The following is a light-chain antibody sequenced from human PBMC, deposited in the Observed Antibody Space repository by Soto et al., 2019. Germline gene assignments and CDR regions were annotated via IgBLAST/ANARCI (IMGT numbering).Light chain of an antibody. CDR3: SSYTSTNTLGV. CDR1: SSDVGGYNY. J-gene: IGLJ2*01. V-gene: IGLV2-14*01. CDR2: EVS. Sequence: QSALTQPASVSGSPGQSITLSCSGSSSDVGGYNYVSWYQQHPGKAPKLMIYEVSNRPSGVSSRFSGSKSGNTASLTISGLQADDEADYYCSSYTSTNTLGVFGGGPKLTVL.